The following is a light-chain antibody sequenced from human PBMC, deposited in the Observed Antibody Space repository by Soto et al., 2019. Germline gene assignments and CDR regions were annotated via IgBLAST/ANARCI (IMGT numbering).Light chain of an antibody. Sequence: EIVMTQSPATLSVSPGERATLCCRASQSVSSNLAWYQQKPGQAPRLLIYGASTRATGIPARFSGSGSGTEFTLTISSLQSEDFAVYYCQQYNNWQKTFGQGTKVDIK. V-gene: IGKV3-15*01. CDR2: GAS. CDR1: QSVSSN. J-gene: IGKJ1*01. CDR3: QQYNNWQKT.